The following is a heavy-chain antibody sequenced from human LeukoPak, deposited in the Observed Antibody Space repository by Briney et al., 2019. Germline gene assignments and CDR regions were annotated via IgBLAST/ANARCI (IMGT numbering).Heavy chain of an antibody. CDR1: GGSISSGGYY. D-gene: IGHD3-10*01. CDR3: ARQVYGSDAFEI. CDR2: IYYSGST. Sequence: SETLSLTCTVSGGSISSGGYYWGWIRRPPGKGLKWIGSIYYSGSTYYNPSLKSRVTISVDTSKNRFSLKLSSVTAADTAVYYCARQVYGSDAFEIWGQGTMVTVSS. J-gene: IGHJ3*02. V-gene: IGHV4-39*01.